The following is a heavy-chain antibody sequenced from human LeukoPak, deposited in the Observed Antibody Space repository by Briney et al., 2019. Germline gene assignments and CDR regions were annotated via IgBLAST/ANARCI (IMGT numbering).Heavy chain of an antibody. J-gene: IGHJ4*02. CDR1: GDSVSSNSAA. Sequence: SQTLSLTCAISGDSVSSNSAAWNWIRQSPSRGLEWLGRAYYRSKWYYDYAVSVRSRITINPDTSKNQFSLQLNSVTPEDTAVYFCARDRRSGAASGYFDYWGRGTLVTVSS. CDR2: AYYRSKWYY. D-gene: IGHD6-13*01. V-gene: IGHV6-1*01. CDR3: ARDRRSGAASGYFDY.